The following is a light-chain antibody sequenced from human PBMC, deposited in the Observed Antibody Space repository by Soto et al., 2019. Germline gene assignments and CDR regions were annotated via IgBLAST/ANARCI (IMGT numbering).Light chain of an antibody. CDR2: GAS. J-gene: IGKJ1*01. Sequence: VMTQSPATLSVAPGGRATLACGASRNVFTKVAWYQQKPGQAPRLLIYGASTRATGIPGRFSGGGSGTEFTFTISSLQSEDVAVYYCKQYDDWPWTFGQGTKVDIK. CDR3: KQYDDWPWT. CDR1: RNVFTK. V-gene: IGKV3-15*01.